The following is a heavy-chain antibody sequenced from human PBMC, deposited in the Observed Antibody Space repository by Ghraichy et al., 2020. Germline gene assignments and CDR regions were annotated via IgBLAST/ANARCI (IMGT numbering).Heavy chain of an antibody. CDR3: ARRLRMSSMTAKD. J-gene: IGHJ4*02. CDR1: GGSISSWSSY. CDR2: ISHGGNT. Sequence: SETLSLTCTVSGGSISSWSSYWGWLCQAPGQGLQWFGDISHGGNTYYNPSLEGRVSMSRDTSKNPFSLNLSSVTAADTAVYYSARRLRMSSMTAKDWGQGAQVTVSS. V-gene: IGHV4-39*02. D-gene: IGHD2-21*02.